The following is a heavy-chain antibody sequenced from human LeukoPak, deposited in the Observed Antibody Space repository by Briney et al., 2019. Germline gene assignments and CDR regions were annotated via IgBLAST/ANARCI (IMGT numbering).Heavy chain of an antibody. Sequence: SETLSLTCAVYGGSFSGYYWSWIRQPPGKGLEWIGEINHSGSTNYNPSIKSRVTISVDTSKNQFSLKLSSVTAADTAVYYCARGWSAGSRDYWGQGTLVTVSS. CDR2: INHSGST. CDR1: GGSFSGYY. J-gene: IGHJ4*02. CDR3: ARGWSAGSRDY. V-gene: IGHV4-34*01.